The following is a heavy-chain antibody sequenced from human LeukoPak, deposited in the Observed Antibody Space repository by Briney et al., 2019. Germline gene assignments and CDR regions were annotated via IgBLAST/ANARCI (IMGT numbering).Heavy chain of an antibody. CDR2: ISKDGSDK. V-gene: IGHV3-30-3*01. CDR3: ARDYWWNYDY. Sequence: GGSLRLSCAASGFTFSDYAMHWVRQAPGKGLEWVAVISKDGSDKYYPGSVRGRFTISRDNSKNTIYLQMDSLRAEGTAIYYCARDYWWNYDYWGQGTLVTVSP. CDR1: GFTFSDYA. J-gene: IGHJ4*02. D-gene: IGHD1-7*01.